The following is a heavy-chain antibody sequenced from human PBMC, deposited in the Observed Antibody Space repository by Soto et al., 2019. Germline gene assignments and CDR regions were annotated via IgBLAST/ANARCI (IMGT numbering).Heavy chain of an antibody. CDR2: INAGNGNT. J-gene: IGHJ4*02. Sequence: ASVKVSCKASGYTFTSYAMHWVRQAPGQRLEWMGWINAGNGNTKYSQKFQGRVTITRDTSASTAYMELSSLRSEDTAVYYCAVLLIWVGESPLFDYCAQRKLVAVSS. CDR3: AVLLIWVGESPLFDY. CDR1: GYTFTSYA. D-gene: IGHD3-10*01. V-gene: IGHV1-3*01.